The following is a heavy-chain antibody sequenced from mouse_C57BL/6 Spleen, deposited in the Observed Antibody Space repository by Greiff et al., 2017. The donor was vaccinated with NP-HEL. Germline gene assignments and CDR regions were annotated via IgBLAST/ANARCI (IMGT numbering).Heavy chain of an antibody. J-gene: IGHJ4*01. CDR2: IYPGDGDT. CDR3: ARANEYGSRRRYAMDY. D-gene: IGHD1-1*01. Sequence: QVQLQQSGAELVKPGASVKISCKASGYAFSSYWMNWVKQRPGQGLEWIGQIYPGDGDTNYNGKFKGKATLTADKSSSTAYMQLSSLTSEDSAVYFCARANEYGSRRRYAMDYWGQGTSVTVSS. V-gene: IGHV1-80*01. CDR1: GYAFSSYW.